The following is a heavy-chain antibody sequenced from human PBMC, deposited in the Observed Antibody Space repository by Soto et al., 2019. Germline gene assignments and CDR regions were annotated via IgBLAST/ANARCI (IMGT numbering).Heavy chain of an antibody. J-gene: IGHJ6*02. V-gene: IGHV4-34*01. Sequence: PSETLSLTCAVYGGSFSGYYWSWIRQPPGKGLEWIGEINHSGSTNYNPSLKSRVTISVDTSKNQFSLKLSSVTAADTAVYYCARGSGYDYEEGQTHMDVWGQGTTVTV. CDR1: GGSFSGYY. D-gene: IGHD5-12*01. CDR2: INHSGST. CDR3: ARGSGYDYEEGQTHMDV.